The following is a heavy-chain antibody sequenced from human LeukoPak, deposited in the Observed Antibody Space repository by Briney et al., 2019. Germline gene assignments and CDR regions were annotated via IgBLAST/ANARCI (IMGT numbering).Heavy chain of an antibody. CDR3: ARQTDSSGLYYFDY. Sequence: GESLKISCKGSGYSFTSYWIGWVRQMPGKGREWRGIIYPGDSDTRYSPSFQGQVTISADKSISTAYLQWSSLKASDTAMYYCARQTDSSGLYYFDYWGQGTLVTVSS. J-gene: IGHJ4*02. CDR2: IYPGDSDT. V-gene: IGHV5-51*01. CDR1: GYSFTSYW. D-gene: IGHD3-22*01.